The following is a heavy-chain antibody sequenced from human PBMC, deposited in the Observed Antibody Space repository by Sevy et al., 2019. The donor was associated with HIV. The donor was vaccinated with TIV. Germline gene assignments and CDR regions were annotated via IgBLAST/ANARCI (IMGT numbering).Heavy chain of an antibody. CDR2: IYYTGST. CDR3: ARGDTVLPTGGFDL. V-gene: IGHV4-31*03. D-gene: IGHD2-8*02. Sequence: SETLSLTCTVSGGSISSDDSYWTWIRQHTGKGREWIGYIYYTGSTYYNPSLKSRVIISIDTSKNQFSLKLSSVTAADTAVYYCARGDTVLPTGGFDLWGRGTLVTVSS. J-gene: IGHJ2*01. CDR1: GGSISSDDSY.